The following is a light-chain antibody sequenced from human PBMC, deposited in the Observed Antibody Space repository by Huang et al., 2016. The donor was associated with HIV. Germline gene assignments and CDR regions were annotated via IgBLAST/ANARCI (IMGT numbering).Light chain of an antibody. Sequence: EVVMTQSPATLSVSPGERAPLSCRASQSVSSNLAWYQQKPGQAPRLLIYGASTRATGIPARFSGSGSGTEFTLTISSLQSEDFAVYYCQQYNNWPPVTFGQGTKLEIK. J-gene: IGKJ2*01. V-gene: IGKV3D-15*01. CDR1: QSVSSN. CDR2: GAS. CDR3: QQYNNWPPVT.